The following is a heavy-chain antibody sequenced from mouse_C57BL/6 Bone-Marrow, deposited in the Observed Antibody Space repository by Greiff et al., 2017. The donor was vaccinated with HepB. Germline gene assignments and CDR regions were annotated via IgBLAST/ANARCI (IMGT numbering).Heavy chain of an antibody. CDR3: ARRGYGGFAY. J-gene: IGHJ3*01. Sequence: DVQLVESGGDLVKPGGSLKLSCAASGFTFSSYGMSWVRQTPDKRLEWVATISSGGSYTYYPDSVKGRFTISRDNAKNTLYLQMSSLKSEDTAMYYCARRGYGGFAYWGQGTLVTVSA. CDR1: GFTFSSYG. CDR2: ISSGGSYT. D-gene: IGHD2-2*01. V-gene: IGHV5-6*01.